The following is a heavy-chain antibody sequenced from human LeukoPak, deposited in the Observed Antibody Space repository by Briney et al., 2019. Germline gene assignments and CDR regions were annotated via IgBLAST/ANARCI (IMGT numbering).Heavy chain of an antibody. Sequence: GGSLRLSCAASGFTFSTYAMHRVRQAPGKGLEWVAVISYDGSSKYYADSVKGRFTISRDNSKNTLYLQMNSLRAEDTAVYYCARAKRIAAAGVYYYYYYMDVWGKGTTVTISS. V-gene: IGHV3-30*04. CDR1: GFTFSTYA. CDR2: ISYDGSSK. J-gene: IGHJ6*03. CDR3: ARAKRIAAAGVYYYYYYMDV. D-gene: IGHD6-13*01.